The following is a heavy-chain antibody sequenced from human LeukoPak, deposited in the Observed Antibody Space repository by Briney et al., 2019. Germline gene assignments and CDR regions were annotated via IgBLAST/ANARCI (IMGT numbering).Heavy chain of an antibody. CDR1: GYTFTSYY. CDR3: ARGRNYYGSGSYHFDY. D-gene: IGHD3-10*01. V-gene: IGHV1-46*01. Sequence: ASVKVSCKASGYTFTSYYMHWVGQAPGQGLEWMGIINPSGGSTSYAQKFQGRVTMTRDTSTSTVYMELSSLRSEDTAVYYCARGRNYYGSGSYHFDYWGQGTLVTVSS. CDR2: INPSGGST. J-gene: IGHJ4*02.